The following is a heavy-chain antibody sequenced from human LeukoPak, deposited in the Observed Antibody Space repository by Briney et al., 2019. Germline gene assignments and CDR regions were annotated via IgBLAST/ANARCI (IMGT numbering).Heavy chain of an antibody. Sequence: ASVKVSCKASGYTFTGHYMHWVRQAPGQGLEWMGWINPNSGGTNYAQKFQGRVTMTRDTSISTAYMELSRLRSDDTAVYYCARDLSGVGGYYDSSGYYYGGSYYMDVWGKGTTVTVSS. V-gene: IGHV1-2*02. CDR1: GYTFTGHY. D-gene: IGHD3-22*01. J-gene: IGHJ6*03. CDR2: INPNSGGT. CDR3: ARDLSGVGGYYDSSGYYYGGSYYMDV.